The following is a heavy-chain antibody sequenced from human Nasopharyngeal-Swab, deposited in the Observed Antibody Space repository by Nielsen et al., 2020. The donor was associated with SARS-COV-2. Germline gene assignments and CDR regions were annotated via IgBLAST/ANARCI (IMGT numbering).Heavy chain of an antibody. D-gene: IGHD3-3*01. CDR2: IRSKAYGGTT. V-gene: IGHV3-49*02. CDR3: TRERITIFGVVISLGY. Sequence: WIRQPPGKGLEWVGFIRSKAYGGTTEYAASVKGRFTISRDDSKSIAYLQMNSLKTEDTAVYYCTRERITIFGVVISLGYWGQGTLVPSPQ. J-gene: IGHJ4*02.